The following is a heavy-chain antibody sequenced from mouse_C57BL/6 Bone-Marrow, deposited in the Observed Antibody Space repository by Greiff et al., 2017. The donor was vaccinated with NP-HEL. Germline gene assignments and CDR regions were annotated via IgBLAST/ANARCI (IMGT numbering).Heavy chain of an antibody. J-gene: IGHJ1*03. CDR1: GYTFTSYW. Sequence: QVQLQQHGAELVKPGASVKLSCKASGYTFTSYWMHWVKQRPGQGLEWIGMIHPNSGSTNYNEKFKSKATLTVDKSSSTAYMQRSSLTSEDSAVYYCARCGNYWYFDVWGTGTTVTVSS. D-gene: IGHD1-1*02. V-gene: IGHV1-64*01. CDR2: IHPNSGST. CDR3: ARCGNYWYFDV.